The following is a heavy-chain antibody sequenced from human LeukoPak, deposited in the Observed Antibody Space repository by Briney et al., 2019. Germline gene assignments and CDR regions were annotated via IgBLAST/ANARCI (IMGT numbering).Heavy chain of an antibody. V-gene: IGHV4-59*12. Sequence: PSETLSLTCTVSGGSISSYYWSWIRQPPGKGLEWIGYIYYGGSTNYNPSLKSRVTISVDTSKNQFSLKLSPVTAADTAVYYCARDYSADSYPFRYWGQGTLVTVSS. CDR3: ARDYSADSYPFRY. CDR1: GGSISSYY. CDR2: IYYGGST. D-gene: IGHD6-13*01. J-gene: IGHJ4*02.